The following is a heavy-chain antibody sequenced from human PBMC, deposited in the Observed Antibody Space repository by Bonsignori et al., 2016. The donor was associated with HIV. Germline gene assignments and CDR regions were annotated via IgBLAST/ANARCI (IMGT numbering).Heavy chain of an antibody. CDR1: RDSTSSYY. V-gene: IGHV4-4*07. CDR2: IYSSGST. J-gene: IGHJ4*02. Sequence: QVQLQESGPGLVRPSETLSLTCTVSRDSTSSYYWSWIRQPAGKGLEWIGRIYSSGSTNYNPSLRSRITMSIDTYENQFSPNLSSVTAADTAVYYCARHDYRAPFDFWGPGTLVTVSS. D-gene: IGHD4-17*01. CDR3: ARHDYRAPFDF.